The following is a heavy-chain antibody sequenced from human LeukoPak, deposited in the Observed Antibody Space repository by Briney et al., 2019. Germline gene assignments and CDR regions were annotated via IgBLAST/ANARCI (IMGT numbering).Heavy chain of an antibody. CDR3: ARDWYYDY. J-gene: IGHJ4*02. V-gene: IGHV3-66*01. CDR2: IYSGGST. CDR1: RFTVSSNY. Sequence: PGGSLRLSCAASRFTVSSNYMSWVRQAPGKGLEWVSVIYSGGSTYYADSVKGRFTISRDNSKNTLYLQMNSLRAEDTAVYYCARDWYYDYWGQGTLVTVSS.